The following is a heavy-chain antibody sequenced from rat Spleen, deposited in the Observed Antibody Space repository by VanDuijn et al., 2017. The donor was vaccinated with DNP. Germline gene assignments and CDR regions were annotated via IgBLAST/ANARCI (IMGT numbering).Heavy chain of an antibody. Sequence: EVQLKESGPGLVQPSQTLSLTCTVSGFSLTAYSVHCVRQPPGKGLEWMGLMWSGGSTAYNSALKSRLSISRDTSKSQVFLKMNSLQTEDTAIYYCTSYYSGDFHYWGQGVMVTVSS. J-gene: IGHJ2*01. CDR3: TSYYSGDFHY. CDR2: MWSGGST. D-gene: IGHD1-1*01. V-gene: IGHV2S63*01. CDR1: GFSLTAYS.